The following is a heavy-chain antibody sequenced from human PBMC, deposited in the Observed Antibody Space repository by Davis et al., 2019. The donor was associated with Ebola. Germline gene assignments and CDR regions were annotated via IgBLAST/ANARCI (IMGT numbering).Heavy chain of an antibody. CDR2: IYYSGST. D-gene: IGHD4-17*01. V-gene: IGHV4-39*07. CDR1: GGSISSSSYY. Sequence: PSETLSLTCTVSGGSISSSSYYWGWIRQPPGKGLEWIGSIYYSGSTYYNPSLKSRVTISVDTSKNQFSLKLSSVTAADTAVYYCAKETDYGDLDYWGRGTLVTVSS. J-gene: IGHJ4*02. CDR3: AKETDYGDLDY.